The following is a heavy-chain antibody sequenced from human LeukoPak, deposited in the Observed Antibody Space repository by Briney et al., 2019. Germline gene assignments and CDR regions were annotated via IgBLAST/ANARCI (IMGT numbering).Heavy chain of an antibody. CDR1: GGSISSYY. J-gene: IGHJ4*02. Sequence: SETLSLTCTVSGGSISSYYWSWIRQPPGKGLEWIGYIYYSGSTNYNPSLKSRVTISVDTSKNQFSLKLSSVTAADTAVYYCARHRQSVTLRSGGDYFDYWGQGTLVTVSS. CDR2: IYYSGST. CDR3: ARHRQSVTLRSGGDYFDY. D-gene: IGHD3-10*02. V-gene: IGHV4-59*08.